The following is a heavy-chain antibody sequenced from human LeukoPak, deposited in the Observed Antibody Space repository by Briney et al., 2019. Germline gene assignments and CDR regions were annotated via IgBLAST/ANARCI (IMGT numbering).Heavy chain of an antibody. CDR1: GGSFTTYY. J-gene: IGHJ1*01. CDR2: INHSGST. Sequence: SETLSLTCTVYGGSFTTYYWNWIRQPPGKGLEWIGEINHSGSTNYNPSLKSRVTISIDTSKNQFSLKLSSVTAADTAVYYCARMGYYYDSSGYWEYFQHWGQGTLVTVSS. V-gene: IGHV4-34*01. D-gene: IGHD3-22*01. CDR3: ARMGYYYDSSGYWEYFQH.